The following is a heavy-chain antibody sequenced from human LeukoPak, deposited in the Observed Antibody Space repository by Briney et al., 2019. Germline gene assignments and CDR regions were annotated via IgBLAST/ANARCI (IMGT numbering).Heavy chain of an antibody. CDR1: EFTFSSYA. CDR2: IYSDNT. V-gene: IGHV3-53*01. D-gene: IGHD4/OR15-4a*01. J-gene: IGHJ4*02. Sequence: GGSLRLSCAASEFTFSSYAMHWVRQAPGKGLEWVSFIYSDNTHYSDSVKGRFTISRDNSKNTLYLQMNSLRAEDTAVYYCARRAGAYSHPYDYWGQGTLVTVSS. CDR3: ARRAGAYSHPYDY.